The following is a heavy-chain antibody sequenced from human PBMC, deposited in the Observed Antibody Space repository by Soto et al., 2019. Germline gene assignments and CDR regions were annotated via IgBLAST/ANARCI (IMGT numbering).Heavy chain of an antibody. CDR2: ILGSGDIT. V-gene: IGHV3-23*01. J-gene: IGHJ5*01. CDR3: AKDHTTGWESLGS. D-gene: IGHD6-19*01. Sequence: PGGSLRLSCVGSGFIFRNYAMTWVRQAPGKGLEWVSSILGSGDITYSADSVKGRFTVSRDNSNNTLYLQMNSLSAEDTALYYCAKDHTTGWESLGSWGPGALVTVSS. CDR1: GFIFRNYA.